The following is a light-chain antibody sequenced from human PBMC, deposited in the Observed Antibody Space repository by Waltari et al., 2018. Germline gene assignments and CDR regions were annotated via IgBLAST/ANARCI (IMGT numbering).Light chain of an antibody. CDR2: EVN. Sequence: QSALTQPASVSGSPGQSITISCTGTSSDVGAYDLVSWYRQYPGKAPKLLLFEVNKRPSWSSDRFSGSKSANTASLTISGLQADDEADYYCCSYSSSTEVLFGGGTKLTVL. CDR3: CSYSSSTEVL. V-gene: IGLV2-23*02. CDR1: SSDVGAYDL. J-gene: IGLJ2*01.